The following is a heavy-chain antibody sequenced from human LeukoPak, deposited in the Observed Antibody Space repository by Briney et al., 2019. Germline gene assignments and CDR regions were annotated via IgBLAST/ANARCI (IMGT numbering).Heavy chain of an antibody. Sequence: PGGSLRLSCGVSDLTVASTYMSWLRQAPGKGLGWVSTIYRNGNTFYADSVKGRFAISRDTSKNTLNLEMNSLRVEDTAVYYCARAVTDGYSLDFYFDFWGLGTLVTVSS. CDR1: DLTVASTY. V-gene: IGHV3-53*01. J-gene: IGHJ4*02. CDR2: IYRNGNT. D-gene: IGHD5-24*01. CDR3: ARAVTDGYSLDFYFDF.